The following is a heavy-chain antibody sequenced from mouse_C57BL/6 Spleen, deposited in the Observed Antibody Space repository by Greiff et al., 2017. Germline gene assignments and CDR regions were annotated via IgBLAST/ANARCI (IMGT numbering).Heavy chain of an antibody. D-gene: IGHD3-2*02. CDR2: IWSGGGT. Sequence: VKLVESGPGLVQPSQSLSITCTVSDFSLPTHGVHWVRQSPGKGLELLGAIWSGGGTAYNAAFISRLSISKDNSKSKVFYKKNSLLGDETAIYYCAGRTAQATGFAYWGQGTLVTVSA. CDR1: DFSLPTHG. CDR3: AGRTAQATGFAY. V-gene: IGHV2-2*01. J-gene: IGHJ3*01.